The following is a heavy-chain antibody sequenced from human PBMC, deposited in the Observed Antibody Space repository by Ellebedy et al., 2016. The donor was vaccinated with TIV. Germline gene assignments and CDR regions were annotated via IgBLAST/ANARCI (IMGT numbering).Heavy chain of an antibody. Sequence: GESLKISCVDSGPIFSHNWMSWVRQAPGKGLEWVAKINPLGSQKSYVDSVKGRFTISRDNAETSLFLEMNSLRVEDTAVYYCAAEAWWRLDSWGQGTLVTVSS. J-gene: IGHJ4*02. CDR1: GPIFSHNW. V-gene: IGHV3-7*01. CDR3: AAEAWWRLDS. D-gene: IGHD2-15*01. CDR2: INPLGSQK.